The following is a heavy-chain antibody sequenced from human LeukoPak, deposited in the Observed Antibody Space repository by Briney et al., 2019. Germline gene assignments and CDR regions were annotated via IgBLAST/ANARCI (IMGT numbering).Heavy chain of an antibody. Sequence: PAGGSLRPSCAASGFTVSSNYMSWVRQPPGKGLEWVSVIYSVGSTNYADSVKGRFTISRDNSKNTLYLQMNSLRAEETAVYYCARDVLWFGGSYYCCYMDVWVKGSTVSVSS. D-gene: IGHD3-10*01. V-gene: IGHV3-53*01. CDR1: GFTVSSNY. J-gene: IGHJ6*03. CDR2: IYSVGST. CDR3: ARDVLWFGGSYYCCYMDV.